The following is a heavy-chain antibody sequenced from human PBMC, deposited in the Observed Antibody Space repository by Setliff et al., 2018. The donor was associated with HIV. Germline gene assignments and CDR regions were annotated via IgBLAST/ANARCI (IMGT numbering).Heavy chain of an antibody. D-gene: IGHD3-22*01. J-gene: IGHJ4*02. CDR1: GFTFRNYG. V-gene: IGHV3-33*01. CDR3: SRDPEGYYDSSGYYRRGFLNY. CDR2: IWFDGSNK. Sequence: GGSLRLSCATSGFTFRNYGMFWVRQAPGKGLEWVAVIWFDGSNKYYADSVKGRFTISRDNSKNTLYLQMNSLRAEDTAVYYCSRDPEGYYDSSGYYRRGFLNYWGQGTLVTVSS.